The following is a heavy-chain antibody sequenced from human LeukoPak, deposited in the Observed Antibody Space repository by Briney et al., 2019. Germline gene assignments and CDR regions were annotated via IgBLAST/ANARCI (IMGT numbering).Heavy chain of an antibody. V-gene: IGHV4-38-2*01. CDR2: IYYSGST. CDR1: GYSISSGYY. D-gene: IGHD2-2*01. CDR3: ARPYCSSTSCYPGSNWFDP. J-gene: IGHJ5*02. Sequence: PSETLSLTCAVSGYSISSGYYWGWIRQPPGKGLEWIGSIYYSGSTYYNPSLKSRVTISVDTSKNQFSLKLSSVTAADTAVYYCARPYCSSTSCYPGSNWFDPWGQGTLVTVSS.